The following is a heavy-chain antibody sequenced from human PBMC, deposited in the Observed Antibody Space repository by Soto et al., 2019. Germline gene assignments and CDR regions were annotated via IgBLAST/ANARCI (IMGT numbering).Heavy chain of an antibody. CDR3: ARDSPGSYDSSVYYAFDI. D-gene: IGHD3-22*01. CDR2: INSDGSST. J-gene: IGHJ3*02. V-gene: IGHV3-74*01. Sequence: GGSLRLSCAASGFTFSSYWMHWVRQAPGKGLVWVSRINSDGSSTSYADSVKGRFTISRDNAKNTLYLQMNSLRAEDTAVYYCARDSPGSYDSSVYYAFDIWGQGTMVTVSS. CDR1: GFTFSSYW.